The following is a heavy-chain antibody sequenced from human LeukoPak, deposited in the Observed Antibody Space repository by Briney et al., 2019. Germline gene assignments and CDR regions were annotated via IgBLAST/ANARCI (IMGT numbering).Heavy chain of an antibody. CDR1: GFPFSRYG. CDR2: ISSSSSYI. V-gene: IGHV3-21*01. Sequence: GGSLRLSCAASGFPFSRYGMNWLRQAPGKGLEWVSSISSSSSYIYYADSVKGRFTISRDNSKNSLYLQMNSLRAEETAVYYCARDVYGDYLPLDVWGKGTTVTVSS. CDR3: ARDVYGDYLPLDV. D-gene: IGHD4-17*01. J-gene: IGHJ6*04.